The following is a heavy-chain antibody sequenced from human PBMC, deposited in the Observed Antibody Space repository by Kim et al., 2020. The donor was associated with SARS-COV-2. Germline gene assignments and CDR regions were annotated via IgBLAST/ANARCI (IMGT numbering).Heavy chain of an antibody. D-gene: IGHD3-10*01. CDR1: GFTFSDYS. CDR3: ARDLGYLDY. Sequence: GGSLRLSCAASGFTFSDYSMNWVRQAPGKGLEWVSSISRSSSYINYADSVKGRFTISRDNAKNSLYLQMNSLRVEDTAEYYCARDLGYLDYWGQGTLVTVSS. J-gene: IGHJ4*02. V-gene: IGHV3-21*01. CDR2: ISRSSSYI.